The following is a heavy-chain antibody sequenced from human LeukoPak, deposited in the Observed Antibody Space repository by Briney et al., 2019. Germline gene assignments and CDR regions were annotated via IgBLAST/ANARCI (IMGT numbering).Heavy chain of an antibody. J-gene: IGHJ4*02. CDR1: GGTFSSYA. V-gene: IGHV1-69*05. Sequence: ASVKVSCKASGGTFSSYAISWVRQAPGQGLEWMGGIIPIFGTANYAQKFQGRVTITRDTSASTAYMELSSLRSEDTAVYYCARSREMATSWGDYWGQGTLVTVSS. CDR3: ARSREMATSWGDY. CDR2: IIPIFGTA. D-gene: IGHD5-24*01.